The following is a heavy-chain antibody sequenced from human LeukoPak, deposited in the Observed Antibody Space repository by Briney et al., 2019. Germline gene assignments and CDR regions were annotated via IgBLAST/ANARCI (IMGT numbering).Heavy chain of an antibody. CDR3: WRRGVTIFAGAFDI. V-gene: IGHV5-51*01. J-gene: IGHJ3*02. CDR1: GYSFTSYW. D-gene: IGHD3-3*01. Sequence: GESLKISCKGSGYSFTSYWIGWVRQMPGKSLEWMGMVYPGECDTRYSPSFQGQGTIAADNSLNTTHLLESSRESSEAATKSCWRRGVTIFAGAFDIWGQGTMVTVSS. CDR2: VYPGECDT.